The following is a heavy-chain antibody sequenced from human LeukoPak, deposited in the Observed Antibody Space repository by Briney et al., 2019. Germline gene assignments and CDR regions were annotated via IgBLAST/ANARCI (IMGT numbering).Heavy chain of an antibody. Sequence: PGGSLRLSCAASGFTVSSNYMSWVRQAPGKGLEWVSVIYSGGSTYYADSVKGRFTISRDNSKNTLYLQMNSLRAEDTAVYYCARDHSSSTFDPWGQGPLVTVSS. CDR2: IYSGGST. J-gene: IGHJ5*02. CDR1: GFTVSSNY. V-gene: IGHV3-53*01. D-gene: IGHD6-6*01. CDR3: ARDHSSSTFDP.